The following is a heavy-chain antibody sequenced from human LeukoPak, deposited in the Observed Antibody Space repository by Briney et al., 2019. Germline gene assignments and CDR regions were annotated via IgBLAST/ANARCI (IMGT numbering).Heavy chain of an antibody. D-gene: IGHD2-2*01. Sequence: ASVKVSCKASGYTFTGYYMHWVRQAPGQGLEWMGRINPNSGGTNYAQKFQGRVTMTWDTSISTAYMELSRLRSEDTAVYYCARDKRDIVVVPAAKHYYYYGMDVWGQGTTVTVSS. CDR2: INPNSGGT. V-gene: IGHV1-2*06. CDR1: GYTFTGYY. CDR3: ARDKRDIVVVPAAKHYYYYGMDV. J-gene: IGHJ6*02.